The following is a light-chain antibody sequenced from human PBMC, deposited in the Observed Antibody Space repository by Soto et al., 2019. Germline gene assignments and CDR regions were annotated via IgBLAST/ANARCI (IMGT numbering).Light chain of an antibody. J-gene: IGKJ1*01. CDR2: DAS. CDR1: QSVSGW. V-gene: IGKV1-5*01. Sequence: DIQMTQSPYSVSSSVGARVTVTCRASQSVSGWLAWYQQKPGEAPKLLIYDASALPRGVPSRFSGSGSGTKFTLTIASLQPDDFATYYCQQYETFSGTFGPGTKVDIK. CDR3: QQYETFSGT.